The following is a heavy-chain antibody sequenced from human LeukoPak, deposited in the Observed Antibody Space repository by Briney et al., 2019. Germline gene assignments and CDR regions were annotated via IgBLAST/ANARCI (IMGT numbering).Heavy chain of an antibody. D-gene: IGHD2-15*01. V-gene: IGHV1-2*02. J-gene: IGHJ4*02. CDR1: GYTFTGYY. Sequence: ASVKVSCKASGYTFTGYYMHWVRQAPGQGLEWMGWINPNSGGTNYAQKFQGRVTMTRDTSISTAYMELSRLRSDDTAVYYCAGASTVVTGFDYWGQGTLVTVSS. CDR3: AGASTVVTGFDY. CDR2: INPNSGGT.